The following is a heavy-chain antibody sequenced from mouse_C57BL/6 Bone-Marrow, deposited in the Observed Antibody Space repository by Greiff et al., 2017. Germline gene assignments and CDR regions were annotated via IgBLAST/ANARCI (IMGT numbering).Heavy chain of an antibody. J-gene: IGHJ4*01. Sequence: QVQLKESGPELVKPGASVKISCKASGYSFTSYYIHWVKQRPGQGLEWIGWIYPGSGNTKYNEKFKGKATLTADTSSSTAYMQLSSLTSEDSAVYYCARSDWDPYYAMDYWGQGTSVTVAS. CDR1: GYSFTSYY. CDR3: ARSDWDPYYAMDY. D-gene: IGHD4-1*01. CDR2: IYPGSGNT. V-gene: IGHV1-66*01.